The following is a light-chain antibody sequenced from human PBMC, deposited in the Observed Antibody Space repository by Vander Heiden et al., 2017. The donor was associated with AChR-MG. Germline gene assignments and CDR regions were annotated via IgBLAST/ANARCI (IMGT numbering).Light chain of an antibody. J-gene: IGKJ2*01. Sequence: EIVLTQSPGTLSLSPGDRATLSCRASQSVSSSYLAWYQQRPGQAPRLLISGTSSRATGIPDRFSGGGSGTDFTLTISRLEPEDFAVYFCQQDGSSPYTFGQGTKLEIK. CDR3: QQDGSSPYT. CDR2: GTS. CDR1: QSVSSSY. V-gene: IGKV3-20*01.